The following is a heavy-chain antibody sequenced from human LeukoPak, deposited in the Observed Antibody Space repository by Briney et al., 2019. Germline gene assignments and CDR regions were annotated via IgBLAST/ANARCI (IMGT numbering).Heavy chain of an antibody. Sequence: SETLSLTCTVSGGSISSSSYYWGWIRQPPGKGLEWIGSIYYSGSTYYNPSLKSRVTISVDTSKNQFSLKLSSVTAADTAVYYCARLFWSGYSGYDPRGGFDYWGQGTLVTVSS. CDR1: GGSISSSSYY. V-gene: IGHV4-39*01. CDR2: IYYSGST. J-gene: IGHJ4*02. CDR3: ARLFWSGYSGYDPRGGFDY. D-gene: IGHD5-12*01.